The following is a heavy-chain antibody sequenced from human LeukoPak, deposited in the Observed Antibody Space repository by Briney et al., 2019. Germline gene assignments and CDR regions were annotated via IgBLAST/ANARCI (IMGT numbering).Heavy chain of an antibody. V-gene: IGHV3-23*01. CDR1: GFPLRNYA. Sequence: GGSLRLSCAASGFPLRNYAMTWVRQAPGKGLEWVSTITVSDTSTYNADSVKGRFTISRDNSKNTLYLQMNSLRAEDTAVYYCAKVGSSSWYMGDWFDPXXXGTLVTVSS. D-gene: IGHD6-13*01. J-gene: IGHJ5*02. CDR2: ITVSDTST. CDR3: AKVGSSSWYMGDWFDP.